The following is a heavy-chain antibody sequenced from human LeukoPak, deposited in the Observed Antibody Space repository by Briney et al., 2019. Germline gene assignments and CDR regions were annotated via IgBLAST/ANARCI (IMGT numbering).Heavy chain of an antibody. CDR3: ARDLKGSGNVRYYFDY. D-gene: IGHD1-26*01. J-gene: IGHJ4*02. V-gene: IGHV1-18*01. Sequence: ASVKVSCKASGGTFSSYAISWVRQAPGQGLEWMGWISAYNGNTNYAQKLQGRVTMTTDTSTSTAYMELRSLRSDDTAVYYCARDLKGSGNVRYYFDYWGQGTLVTVSS. CDR2: ISAYNGNT. CDR1: GGTFSSYA.